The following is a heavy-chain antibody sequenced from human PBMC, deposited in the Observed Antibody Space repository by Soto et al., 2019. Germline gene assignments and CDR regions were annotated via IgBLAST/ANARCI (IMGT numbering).Heavy chain of an antibody. D-gene: IGHD3-10*01. V-gene: IGHV4-34*01. CDR1: GGTFSGYQ. J-gene: IGHJ6*03. CDR3: ARGLILWFGELSRRGGYYYYMDV. CDR2: INDSGNI. Sequence: QVQLQQWAAGLLKPSETLSLTCAVYGGTFSGYQWSWIRQTPGKGLEWIGEINDSGNINYNPSLKSRVTNLIDTPKKQISLKLSSVTAADTAVYYCARGLILWFGELSRRGGYYYYMDVWGKGTTVTVSS.